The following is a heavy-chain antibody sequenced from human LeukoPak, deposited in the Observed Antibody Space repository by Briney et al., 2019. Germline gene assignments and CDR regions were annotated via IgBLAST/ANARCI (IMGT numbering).Heavy chain of an antibody. V-gene: IGHV3-21*01. J-gene: IGHJ6*02. CDR3: ARDITGSPAELWFGELLSGMDV. CDR2: ISSSSSYI. Sequence: PGGSLRLSCAASGFTFSSYSMNWVRQAPGKGLEWVSSISSSSSYIYYADSVKGRFTISRDNAKNSLYLQMNSLRAEDTAVYYCARDITGSPAELWFGELLSGMDVWGQGTTVTVSS. D-gene: IGHD3-10*01. CDR1: GFTFSSYS.